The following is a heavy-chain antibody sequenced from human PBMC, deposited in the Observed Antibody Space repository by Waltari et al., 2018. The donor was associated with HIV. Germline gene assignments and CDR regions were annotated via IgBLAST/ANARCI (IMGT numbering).Heavy chain of an antibody. Sequence: VQLIQSGAEVKKPGASVKVACKVFGHTLTELSLHWVRQAPGKGLEWMGGFDPEDDETIYAQKFQGRVTMTEDTSTDSAYMELSSLTSEDTAVYYCATGGGTTSIQLYDLDVWGQGTTVTVSS. V-gene: IGHV1-24*01. CDR1: GHTLTELS. D-gene: IGHD1-26*01. J-gene: IGHJ6*02. CDR3: ATGGGTTSIQLYDLDV. CDR2: FDPEDDET.